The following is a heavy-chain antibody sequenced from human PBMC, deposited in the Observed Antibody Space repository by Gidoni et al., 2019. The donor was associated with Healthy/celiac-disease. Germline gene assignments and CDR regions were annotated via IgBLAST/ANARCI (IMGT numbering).Heavy chain of an antibody. Sequence: EVQLVESGGGLVKPGGSLRLSCAASGFTFSSYSMNWVRQAPGKGLEWVSSISSSSSYIYYADSVKGRFTISRDNAKNSLYLQMNSLRAEDTAVYYCARDKGSIAAAGRNWFDPWGQGTLVTVSS. CDR1: GFTFSSYS. D-gene: IGHD6-13*01. J-gene: IGHJ5*02. CDR3: ARDKGSIAAAGRNWFDP. CDR2: ISSSSSYI. V-gene: IGHV3-21*01.